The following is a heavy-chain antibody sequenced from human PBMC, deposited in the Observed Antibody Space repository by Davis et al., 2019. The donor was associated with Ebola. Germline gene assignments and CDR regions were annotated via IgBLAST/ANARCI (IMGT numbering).Heavy chain of an antibody. Sequence: SVKVSCKASGGTFSSYAISWVRQAPGQGLEWMGGIIPIFGTANYAQKFQGRVTITADKSTSTAYMELSILRSEDTAVYYCARESAAGTGALYWGQGTLVTVSS. D-gene: IGHD6-13*01. J-gene: IGHJ4*02. CDR2: IIPIFGTA. V-gene: IGHV1-69*06. CDR1: GGTFSSYA. CDR3: ARESAAGTGALY.